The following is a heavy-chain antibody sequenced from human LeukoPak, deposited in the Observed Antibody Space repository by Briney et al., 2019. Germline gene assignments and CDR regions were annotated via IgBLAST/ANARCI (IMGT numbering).Heavy chain of an antibody. Sequence: SETLSLTCTVSGGSISSYYWSWIRQPPGKGLEWIGYIYYSGSTNYNPSLKSRVTISVDTSKNQFSLKLSSVTAADTAVYYCARDQSSWYRRSGCYFDYWGQGTLVTVSS. V-gene: IGHV4-59*12. CDR1: GGSISSYY. D-gene: IGHD6-13*01. CDR3: ARDQSSWYRRSGCYFDY. CDR2: IYYSGST. J-gene: IGHJ4*02.